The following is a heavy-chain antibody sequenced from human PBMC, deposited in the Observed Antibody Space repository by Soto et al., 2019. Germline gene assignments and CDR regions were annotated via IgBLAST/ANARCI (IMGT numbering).Heavy chain of an antibody. CDR1: GGSISSGGYY. CDR3: ARNRCSSTSCYTVDY. J-gene: IGHJ4*02. CDR2: IYYSGST. D-gene: IGHD2-2*02. Sequence: SETLSLTCTVSGGSISSGGYYWSWIRQHPGKGLEWIGYIYYSGSTYYNPSLKSRVTISVDTSKNQFSLKLSSVTAADTAVYYCARNRCSSTSCYTVDYWGQGTLVTVSS. V-gene: IGHV4-31*03.